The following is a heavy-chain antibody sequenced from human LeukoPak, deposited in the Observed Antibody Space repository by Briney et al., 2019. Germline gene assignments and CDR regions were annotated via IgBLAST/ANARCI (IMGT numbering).Heavy chain of an antibody. J-gene: IGHJ3*02. D-gene: IGHD2-15*01. Sequence: GGSLRLSCAASGFTFSIYSINWVRQAPGKGLEWVSSISSSSSYIYYADSVKGRFTISRDNAKNSLYLQMNSLRAEDTAVYYCARAVLVVVGDAAFYIWGQGTMVTVSP. V-gene: IGHV3-21*01. CDR2: ISSSSSYI. CDR1: GFTFSIYS. CDR3: ARAVLVVVGDAAFYI.